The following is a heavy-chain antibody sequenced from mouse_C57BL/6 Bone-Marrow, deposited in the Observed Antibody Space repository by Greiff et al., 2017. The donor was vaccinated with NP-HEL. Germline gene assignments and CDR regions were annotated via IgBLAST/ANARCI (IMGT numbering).Heavy chain of an antibody. CDR2: IYPRSGNT. CDR1: GYTFTSYG. J-gene: IGHJ4*01. Sequence: QVQLQQSGAELARPGASVKLSCKASGYTFTSYGIRWVKQSTGQGLEWIGEIYPRSGNTYYNEKFKGKATLTADKSSSTAYMELRSLTSEDSAVYFCGREYYYGSSYDYYAMDYWGQGTSVTVSS. D-gene: IGHD1-1*01. CDR3: GREYYYGSSYDYYAMDY. V-gene: IGHV1-81*01.